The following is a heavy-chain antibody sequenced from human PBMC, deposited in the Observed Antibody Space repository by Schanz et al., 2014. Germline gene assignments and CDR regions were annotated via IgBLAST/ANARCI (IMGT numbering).Heavy chain of an antibody. J-gene: IGHJ3*02. CDR1: GYTFTSHG. D-gene: IGHD5-18*01. Sequence: QVQLVQSGAEVKKPGASVKVSCKASGYTFTSHGISWVRQAPGQGLEWMGWITAYNGDTNYALKLQGRVTMTTDTSTGTAYMELRSLRSDDTALYYCTRGGYSYALSAFDIWGEGTMDAVSS. CDR3: TRGGYSYALSAFDI. V-gene: IGHV1-18*01. CDR2: ITAYNGDT.